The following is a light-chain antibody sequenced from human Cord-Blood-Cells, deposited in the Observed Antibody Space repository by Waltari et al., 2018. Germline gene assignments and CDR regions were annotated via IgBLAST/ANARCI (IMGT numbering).Light chain of an antibody. CDR3: SSYTSSSRV. V-gene: IGLV2-14*01. J-gene: IGLJ2*01. CDR2: DVS. CDR1: SSDVGRYHY. Sequence: QSALTQPASVSGSPGQSITISCTGTSSDVGRYHYVSWYQQHPGKAPQLMIYDVSNRPSGVSNRFSGSKSGNTASLTISGLQAEDEADYYCSSYTSSSRVFGGGTKLTVL.